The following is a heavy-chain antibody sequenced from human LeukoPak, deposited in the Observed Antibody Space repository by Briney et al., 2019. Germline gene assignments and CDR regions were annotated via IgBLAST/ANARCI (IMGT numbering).Heavy chain of an antibody. D-gene: IGHD3-22*01. V-gene: IGHV4-34*01. Sequence: SWVRXPXGXGLEWMGEINHSGSTNDNPSLKSRGTISVETSKKQFSLKLRYVTAADTAVYYCASLGYYDSSGYQAFDYWGQGTLVTVSS. J-gene: IGHJ4*02. CDR3: ASLGYYDSSGYQAFDY. CDR2: INHSGST.